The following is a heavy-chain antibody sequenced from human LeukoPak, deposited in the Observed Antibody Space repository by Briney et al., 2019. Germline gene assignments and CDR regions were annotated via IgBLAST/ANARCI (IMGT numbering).Heavy chain of an antibody. CDR1: RFTFSNYG. CDR3: ARGNFYSGSGSSPLDY. Sequence: GGSLRLSCAASRFTFSNYGMHWVRQAPGKGLEWVAVISYDGSKKYYGDSVKGRFTISRDNSKNTVYLQMNSLGAEDSAVYYCARGNFYSGSGSSPLDYWGQGTLVTVSS. CDR2: ISYDGSKK. J-gene: IGHJ4*02. V-gene: IGHV3-30*03. D-gene: IGHD3-10*01.